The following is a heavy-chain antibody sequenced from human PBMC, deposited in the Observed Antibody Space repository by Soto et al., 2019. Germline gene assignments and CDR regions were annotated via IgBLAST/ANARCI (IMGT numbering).Heavy chain of an antibody. Sequence: GGSLRLSCAASGFTFSSYAMSWVRQAPGKGLEWVSAISGSGGSTYYADSVKGRFTISRDNSKNTLYLQMNSLRAEDTAVYYCAKGSHDYGDLYSAYWGQGTLVTVSS. D-gene: IGHD4-17*01. CDR2: ISGSGGST. CDR1: GFTFSSYA. V-gene: IGHV3-23*01. CDR3: AKGSHDYGDLYSAY. J-gene: IGHJ4*02.